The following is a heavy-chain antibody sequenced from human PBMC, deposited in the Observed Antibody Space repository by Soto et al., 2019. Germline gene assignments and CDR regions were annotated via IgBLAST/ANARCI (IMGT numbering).Heavy chain of an antibody. CDR2: INHRGNT. J-gene: IGHJ5*02. CDR1: GGSIRSSSSY. D-gene: IGHD2-8*01. CDR3: ARARMVYADNWFDP. V-gene: IGHV4-39*07. Sequence: LSLTCTVSGGSIRSSSSYWGWVRQPPGKGLEWVGEINHRGNTNYNPSLESRVTISVDTSKNQFSLKLSSVTAADTAVYYCARARMVYADNWFDPWGQGTLVPVSS.